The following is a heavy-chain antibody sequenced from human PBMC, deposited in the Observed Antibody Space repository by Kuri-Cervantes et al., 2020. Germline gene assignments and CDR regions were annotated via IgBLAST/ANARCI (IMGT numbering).Heavy chain of an antibody. D-gene: IGHD3-22*01. CDR1: GGSISSGGYS. J-gene: IGHJ4*02. CDR3: ASRPDSSGYYIDY. V-gene: IGHV4-30-2*01. Sequence: LRLSCAVSGGSISSGGYSWSWIRQPPGKGLEWIGYIYHSGSTYYNPSLKSRVTISVDRSKNQFSLKLSSVTAADTAVYYCASRPDSSGYYIDYWGQGTLVTVSS. CDR2: IYHSGST.